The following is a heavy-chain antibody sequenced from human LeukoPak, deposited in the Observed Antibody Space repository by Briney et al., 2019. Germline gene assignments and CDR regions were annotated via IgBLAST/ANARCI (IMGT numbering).Heavy chain of an antibody. J-gene: IGHJ5*02. CDR1: GGSISSGGYY. Sequence: SETLSLTCTVSGGSISSGGYYWSWIRQHPGKGLEWIGYIYYSGSTYYNPSLKSRVTISVDTSKNQFSLKLSSVTAADTAVYYCASRAGPPGTTSARPFDPWGQGTLVTVSS. D-gene: IGHD6-6*01. V-gene: IGHV4-31*03. CDR2: IYYSGST. CDR3: ASRAGPPGTTSARPFDP.